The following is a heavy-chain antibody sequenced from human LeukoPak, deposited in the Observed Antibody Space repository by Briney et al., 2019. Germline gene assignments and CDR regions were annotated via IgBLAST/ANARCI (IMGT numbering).Heavy chain of an antibody. J-gene: IGHJ4*02. V-gene: IGHV1-18*01. CDR1: GYTFTSYG. D-gene: IGHD3-10*01. Sequence: ASVKVSCKASGYTFTSYGISWVRQAPGQGLEWMGWISAYNGNTNYAQKLQGRVTMTTDTFTSTAYMELRSLRSDDTAVYYCARDLLALVRGQIKLGYWGQGTLVTVSS. CDR3: ARDLLALVRGQIKLGY. CDR2: ISAYNGNT.